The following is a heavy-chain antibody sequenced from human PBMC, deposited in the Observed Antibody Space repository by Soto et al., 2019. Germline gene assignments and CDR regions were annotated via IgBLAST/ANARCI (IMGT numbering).Heavy chain of an antibody. CDR1: GGSXSXGDYY. D-gene: IGHD3-10*01. J-gene: IGHJ4*02. Sequence: QXXXSGPGLVKPSQTLSLTCTVSGGSXSXGDYYWSWIRQPPGKGLEWIGYIYYSGSTYYNPSLKSRVTISVDTSKNQFSLKLSSVTAADTAVYYCARAQGSGFLVSWGQGTLVTVSS. CDR2: IYYSGST. V-gene: IGHV4-30-4*01. CDR3: ARAQGSGFLVS.